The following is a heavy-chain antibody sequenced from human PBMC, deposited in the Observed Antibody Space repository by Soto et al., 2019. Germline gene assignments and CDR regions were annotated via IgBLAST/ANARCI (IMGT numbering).Heavy chain of an antibody. CDR1: GLIFSDYH. J-gene: IGHJ6*02. CDR2: IRRKANRYTT. D-gene: IGHD6-19*01. CDR3: AMLGGWAGGSSGMDV. V-gene: IGHV3-72*01. Sequence: EVQLVESGGGLVQPGVSLRLSCAASGLIFSDYHMDWVRQAPGKGLEWVGRIRRKANRYTTEYAASVKGRFTLSRDDSKNSLYLQMNRLKSEDTAVYYCAMLGGWAGGSSGMDVWGQGTTVTVSS.